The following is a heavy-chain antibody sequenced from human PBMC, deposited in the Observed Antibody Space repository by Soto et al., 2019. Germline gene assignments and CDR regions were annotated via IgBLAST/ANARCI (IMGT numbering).Heavy chain of an antibody. CDR3: ARDEGTVVVAATKDYYGMDV. J-gene: IGHJ6*02. V-gene: IGHV3-48*02. Sequence: EVQLVESGGGLVQPGGSLRLSCAASGFTFSTYSMNWVRQAPGKGLEWVSYISSSSKSIYYADSVKGRFTISRDSAKNSLYLQMSSLRDDDTGVYYCARDEGTVVVAATKDYYGMDVWGQGTTVTVSS. CDR1: GFTFSTYS. CDR2: ISSSSKSI. D-gene: IGHD2-15*01.